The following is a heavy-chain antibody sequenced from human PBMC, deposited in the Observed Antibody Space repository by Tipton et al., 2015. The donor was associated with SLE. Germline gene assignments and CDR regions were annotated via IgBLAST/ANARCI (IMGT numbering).Heavy chain of an antibody. V-gene: IGHV3-48*03. CDR1: GFSFDRYA. Sequence: GSLRLSCAASGFSFDRYAMNWVRQAPGKGLEWVSYISRSTKDIYYADSVKGRFTISRDNAKNSLYLQMNSLRVEDTGVYYCAREAHATFDIWGPGAMVIVSS. D-gene: IGHD2-2*01. J-gene: IGHJ3*02. CDR2: ISRSTKDI. CDR3: AREAHATFDI.